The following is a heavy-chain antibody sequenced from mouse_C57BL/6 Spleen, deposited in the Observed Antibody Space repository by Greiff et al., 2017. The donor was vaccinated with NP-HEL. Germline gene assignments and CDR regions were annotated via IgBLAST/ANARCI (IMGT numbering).Heavy chain of an antibody. J-gene: IGHJ2*01. Sequence: VQLQESGPELVKPGASVKISCKASGYAFSSSWMNWVKQRPGKGLEWIGRIYPGDGDTNYNGKFKGKATLTADKSSSTAYMQLISLTSEDSAVYFCARASSGYLDYWGQGTTLTVSS. V-gene: IGHV1-82*01. CDR1: GYAFSSSW. D-gene: IGHD3-2*02. CDR2: IYPGDGDT. CDR3: ARASSGYLDY.